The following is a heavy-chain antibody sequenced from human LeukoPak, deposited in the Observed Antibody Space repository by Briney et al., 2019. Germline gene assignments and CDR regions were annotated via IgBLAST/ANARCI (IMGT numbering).Heavy chain of an antibody. V-gene: IGHV1-2*02. Sequence: GASVKVSCKASGYTFSGYYMHWVRQAPGQGLEWMGWINPNSGGTNYAQRLQGRVTMTTDTSTSTAYMELRSLRSDDTAVYYCARVKARSGSYSLDYWGQGTLVTVSS. CDR1: GYTFSGYY. D-gene: IGHD1-26*01. CDR2: INPNSGGT. CDR3: ARVKARSGSYSLDY. J-gene: IGHJ4*02.